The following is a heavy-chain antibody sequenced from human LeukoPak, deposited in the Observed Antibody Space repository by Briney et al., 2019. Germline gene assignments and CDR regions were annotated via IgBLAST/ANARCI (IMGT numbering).Heavy chain of an antibody. CDR3: ARDSTVTRGYYYYMDV. V-gene: IGHV4-61*02. CDR1: GGSTSSGSYY. CDR2: MYISGST. Sequence: PSETLSLTCTVSGGSTSSGSYYWSWLRQPAGKGLEWIGRMYISGSTNYNPSLKSRVTISVDTSKNQFSLKLSSLTAADTAVYYCARDSTVTRGYYYYMDVWGKGTTVTVPS. J-gene: IGHJ6*03. D-gene: IGHD4-17*01.